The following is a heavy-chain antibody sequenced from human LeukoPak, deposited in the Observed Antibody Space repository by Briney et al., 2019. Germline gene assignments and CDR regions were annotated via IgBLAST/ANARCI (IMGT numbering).Heavy chain of an antibody. J-gene: IGHJ3*02. CDR3: AKDYYDSSGYYVYGAFDI. V-gene: IGHV3-23*01. D-gene: IGHD3-22*01. CDR2: ISGSGGST. Sequence: GGSLRLSCAASGFTFSSYAMSWVRQAPGKGLEWVSAISGSGGSTHYADSVKGRFTISRDNSKNTLYLQMNSLRAEDTAVYYCAKDYYDSSGYYVYGAFDIWGQGTMVTVSS. CDR1: GFTFSSYA.